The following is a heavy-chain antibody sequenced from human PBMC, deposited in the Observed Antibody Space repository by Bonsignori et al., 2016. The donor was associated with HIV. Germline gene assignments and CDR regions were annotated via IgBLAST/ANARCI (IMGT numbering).Heavy chain of an antibody. Sequence: WVRQAPGQGLEWMGWTQPVTVVARNYAQKFQGRVTMTRDTSISTAYMELSRLRSDDTAVYYCAIGPYSNTWPPGVEYFQHWGQGTLVTVSS. D-gene: IGHD6-13*01. CDR2: TQPVTVVAR. V-gene: IGHV1-2*02. CDR3: AIGPYSNTWPPGVEYFQH. J-gene: IGHJ1*01.